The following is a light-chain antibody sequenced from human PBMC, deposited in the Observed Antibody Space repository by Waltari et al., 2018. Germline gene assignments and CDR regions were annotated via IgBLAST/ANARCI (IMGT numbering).Light chain of an antibody. CDR3: QQYVSLPAT. V-gene: IGKV3-20*01. Sequence: EIVLTQSPGTLSLSPGDRAILSCRASQSVSKYLAWYQQKPGQAPRLLIFGASSRATGIPDRFSGSGSGTDLSLTISRVEPEDFAVYYCQQYVSLPATFGQGTKVEIE. J-gene: IGKJ1*01. CDR2: GAS. CDR1: QSVSKY.